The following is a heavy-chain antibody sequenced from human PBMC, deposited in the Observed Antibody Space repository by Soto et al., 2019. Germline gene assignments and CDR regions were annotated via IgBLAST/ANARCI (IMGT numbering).Heavy chain of an antibody. CDR3: AKADPDTAMARLLDS. V-gene: IGHV3-23*01. CDR2: IRGSGGST. Sequence: EVQLLESGGGLVQPGGSLRLSCAASGFTFSSYAMSWVRQAPGKGLEWVSAIRGSGGSTYYADSVKGRFAISRANPKITLYLQMNSLGAEDTVVYSCAKADPDTAMARLLDSWGQGTLVTFSS. J-gene: IGHJ4*02. CDR1: GFTFSSYA. D-gene: IGHD5-18*01.